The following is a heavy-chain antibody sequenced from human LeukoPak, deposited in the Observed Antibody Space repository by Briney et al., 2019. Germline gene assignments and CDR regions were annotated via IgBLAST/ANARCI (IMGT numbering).Heavy chain of an antibody. V-gene: IGHV1-69*13. Sequence: ASVEVSCKASGGTFSSYAISWVRQAPGQGLEWMGGIIPIFGTANYAQKVQGRVTITADESTSTAYMELSSLRSEDTAVYYCARGLGRLPAAVYGMDVWGQGTTVTVSS. J-gene: IGHJ6*02. CDR2: IIPIFGTA. CDR1: GGTFSSYA. CDR3: ARGLGRLPAAVYGMDV. D-gene: IGHD2-2*01.